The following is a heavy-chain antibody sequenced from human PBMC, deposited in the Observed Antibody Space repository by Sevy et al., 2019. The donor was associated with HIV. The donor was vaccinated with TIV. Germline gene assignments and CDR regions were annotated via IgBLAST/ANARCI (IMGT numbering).Heavy chain of an antibody. CDR2: IYYSGST. CDR1: GGSISSGGYY. D-gene: IGHD6-13*01. J-gene: IGHJ6*02. V-gene: IGHV4-31*03. Sequence: SETLSLTCTVSGGSISSGGYYWSWIRQHPGKGLEWIGYIYYSGSTYYNPSLKSRVTISVDTSKNQFSLKRSSVTAADTAVYYCAREGDCRYSSSCYGMDVWGQGTTVTVSS. CDR3: AREGDCRYSSSCYGMDV.